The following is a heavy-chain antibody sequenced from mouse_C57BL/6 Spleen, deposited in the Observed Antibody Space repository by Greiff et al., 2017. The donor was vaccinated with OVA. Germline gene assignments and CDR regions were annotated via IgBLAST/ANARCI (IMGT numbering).Heavy chain of an antibody. CDR3: ARSLLDYAMDY. V-gene: IGHV5-16*01. CDR2: INYDGSST. J-gene: IGHJ4*01. Sequence: EVKLQESEGGLVQPGSSMKLSCTASGFTFSDYYMAWVRQVPEKGLEWVANINYDGSSTYYLDSLKSRFIISRDNAKNILYLQMSSLKSEDTATYYCARSLLDYAMDYWGQGTSVTVSS. CDR1: GFTFSDYY.